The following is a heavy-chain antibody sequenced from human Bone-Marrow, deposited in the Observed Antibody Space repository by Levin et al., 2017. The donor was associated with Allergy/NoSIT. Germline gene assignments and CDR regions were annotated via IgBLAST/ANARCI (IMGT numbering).Heavy chain of an antibody. CDR2: ISGDADMT. D-gene: IGHD6-19*01. CDR3: AKGSSGWFQEADS. Sequence: GGSLRLSCTASGFPFHTSAMTWVRQAPGQGLGWVSSISGDADMTSYADSVKGRFTVSRDNSKNMLFLQMDNLRVEDTAVCYCAKGSSGWFQEADSWGQGTLVTVSS. V-gene: IGHV3-23*01. J-gene: IGHJ4*02. CDR1: GFPFHTSA.